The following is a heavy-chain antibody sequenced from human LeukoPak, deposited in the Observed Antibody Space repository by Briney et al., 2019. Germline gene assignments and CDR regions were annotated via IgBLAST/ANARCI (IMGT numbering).Heavy chain of an antibody. J-gene: IGHJ4*02. CDR1: GYTFSNYA. CDR3: AREGGRYCSGGSCYSSNGWYGGLNY. D-gene: IGHD2-15*01. Sequence: ASVKVSCKTSGYTFSNYAIHWLRQAPGQRPEWMGCNTGGNPITQYSQKFQGRVTITRDTSASTAYMELSSLRSEDTAVYYCAREGGRYCSGGSCYSSNGWYGGLNYWGQGTLVTVSS. V-gene: IGHV1-3*01. CDR2: NTGGNPIT.